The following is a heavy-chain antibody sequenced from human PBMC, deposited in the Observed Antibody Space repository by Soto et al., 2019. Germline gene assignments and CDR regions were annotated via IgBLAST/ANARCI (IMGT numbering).Heavy chain of an antibody. Sequence: PGGSLRLSCAASGFTFSSYGMHWVRQAPGKGLEWVAVIWYDGSNKYYADSVKGRFTISRDNSKNTLYLQMNSLRAEDTAVYYCAREIAARAYYYYGMDVWGQGTTVTVSS. D-gene: IGHD6-6*01. V-gene: IGHV3-33*01. CDR1: GFTFSSYG. CDR2: IWYDGSNK. CDR3: AREIAARAYYYYGMDV. J-gene: IGHJ6*02.